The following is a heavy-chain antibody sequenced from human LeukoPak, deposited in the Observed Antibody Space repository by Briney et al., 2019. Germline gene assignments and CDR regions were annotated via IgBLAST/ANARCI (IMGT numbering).Heavy chain of an antibody. D-gene: IGHD2-15*01. CDR1: GFTFSNYG. Sequence: EPGGSLRLSCAASGFTFSNYGMHWVRQAPGKGLEWVAFIRYDGSNKYYADSVKGRFTISRDNSKNTLYLQMNSLRAEDTAVYYCVDLGYCSGGSCHGDYWGQGTLVTVSS. CDR2: IRYDGSNK. J-gene: IGHJ4*02. CDR3: VDLGYCSGGSCHGDY. V-gene: IGHV3-30*02.